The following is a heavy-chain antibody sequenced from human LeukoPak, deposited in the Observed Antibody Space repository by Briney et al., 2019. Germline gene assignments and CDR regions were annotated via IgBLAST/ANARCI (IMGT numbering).Heavy chain of an antibody. V-gene: IGHV3-21*04. CDR1: GFTFSNAS. Sequence: GGSLRLSCAASGFTFSNASMNWVRQAPGKGLEWVSSISSSSSYIYYADSVKGRFTISRDNAKNSLYLQMNSLRAEDTAVYYCAKGLSSGWFGFDYWGQGTLVTVSS. J-gene: IGHJ4*02. CDR2: ISSSSSYI. CDR3: AKGLSSGWFGFDY. D-gene: IGHD6-19*01.